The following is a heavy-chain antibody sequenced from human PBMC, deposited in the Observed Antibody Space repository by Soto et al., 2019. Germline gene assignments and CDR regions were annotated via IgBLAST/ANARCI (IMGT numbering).Heavy chain of an antibody. V-gene: IGHV3-33*01. J-gene: IGHJ4*02. D-gene: IGHD3-22*01. CDR2: IWYDGSNK. CDR1: GFTFSSYG. Sequence: QVQLVESGGGVVQPGGSLRLSCAASGFTFSSYGMHWVRQAPGKGLEWVAVIWYDGSNKYYADSVKGRFTISRDNSKNTLKQQRNRLRAEDTSVYSCTSGKYYYDSSGYYCFYYWGQGTLVTVSS. CDR3: TSGKYYYDSSGYYCFYY.